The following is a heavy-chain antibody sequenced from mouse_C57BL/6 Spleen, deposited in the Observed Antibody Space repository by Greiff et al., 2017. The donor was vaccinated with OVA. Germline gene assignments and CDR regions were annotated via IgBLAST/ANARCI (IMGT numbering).Heavy chain of an antibody. V-gene: IGHV14-1*01. CDR3: TAYYYGSISWFAY. Sequence: VQLQQSGAELVRPGASVKLSCTASGFNIKDYYMHWVKQRPEQGLEWIGRIDPEDGDTEYAPKFQGKATMTADTSSNTAYLQLSSLTSEDTAVYYGTAYYYGSISWFAYWGQGTLVTVSA. CDR2: IDPEDGDT. D-gene: IGHD1-1*01. CDR1: GFNIKDYY. J-gene: IGHJ3*01.